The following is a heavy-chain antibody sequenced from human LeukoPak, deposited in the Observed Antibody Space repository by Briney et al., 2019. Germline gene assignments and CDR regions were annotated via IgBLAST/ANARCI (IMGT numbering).Heavy chain of an antibody. J-gene: IGHJ5*02. D-gene: IGHD3-3*01. V-gene: IGHV3-30*02. Sequence: PGGSLRLSCAASGFTFSSYGMHWVRQAPGKGLEWVAFIRCDGSNKYYADSVKGRFTISRDNSKNTLYLQMNSLRAEDTAVYYCAKQVTIFENWFDPWGQGTLVTVSS. CDR3: AKQVTIFENWFDP. CDR2: IRCDGSNK. CDR1: GFTFSSYG.